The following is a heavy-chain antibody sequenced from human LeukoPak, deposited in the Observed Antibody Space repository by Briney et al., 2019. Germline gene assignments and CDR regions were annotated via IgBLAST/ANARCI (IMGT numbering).Heavy chain of an antibody. CDR3: ATDQDIAAAGIL. J-gene: IGHJ3*01. CDR1: GYTLTELS. Sequence: WASVKVSCKVSGYTLTELSMHWVRQAPGKGLEWMGGFDPEDGETIYAQKFQGRVTMTEDASTDTAYMELSSLRSEDTAVYYCATDQDIAAAGILWGQGTMVTVSS. V-gene: IGHV1-24*01. CDR2: FDPEDGET. D-gene: IGHD6-13*01.